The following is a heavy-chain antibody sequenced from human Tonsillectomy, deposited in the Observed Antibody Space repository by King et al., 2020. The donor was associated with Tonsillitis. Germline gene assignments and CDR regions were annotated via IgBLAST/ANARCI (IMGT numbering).Heavy chain of an antibody. Sequence: QLQESGPGLVKPSETLSLTCTVSGYSISSGYHWGWIRQPPGKGLEWIGSIYHSGSTYYNPSLKSRVTISVDTSKNQFSLKLSSVTAADTAVYYCARDDPDINTAFDIWGQGTMVTVSS. J-gene: IGHJ3*02. CDR1: GYSISSGYH. D-gene: IGHD2-15*01. CDR2: IYHSGST. CDR3: ARDDPDINTAFDI. V-gene: IGHV4-38-2*02.